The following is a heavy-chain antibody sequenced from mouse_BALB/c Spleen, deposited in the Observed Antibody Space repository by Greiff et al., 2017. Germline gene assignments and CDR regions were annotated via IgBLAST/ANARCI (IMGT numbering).Heavy chain of an antibody. CDR2: INPSSGYT. D-gene: IGHD1-1*01. V-gene: IGHV1-4*02. J-gene: IGHJ2*01. CDR3: ATVVDYYFDY. Sequence: QVQLQQSAAELARPGASVKMSCKASGYTFTSYTMHWVKQRPGQGLEWIGYINPSSGYTEYNQKFKDKTTLTADKSSSTAYMQLSSLTSEDSAVYYCATVVDYYFDYWGQGTTLTVSS. CDR1: GYTFTSYT.